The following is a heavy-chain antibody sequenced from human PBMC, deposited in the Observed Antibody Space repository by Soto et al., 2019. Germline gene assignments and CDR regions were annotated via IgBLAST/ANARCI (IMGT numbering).Heavy chain of an antibody. Sequence: SETLSLTCTVSGGSVSSGSYYWSWIRQPPGKGREYIGYLYYSGSTNYNPSLKSRVTISVDTPKNQFSLKLTSVTAADTAIYYCARGQAFWAGYYRMPYYFDYWGQGTLVTVYS. V-gene: IGHV4-61*01. CDR1: GGSVSSGSYY. D-gene: IGHD3-3*01. CDR2: LYYSGST. CDR3: ARGQAFWAGYYRMPYYFDY. J-gene: IGHJ4*02.